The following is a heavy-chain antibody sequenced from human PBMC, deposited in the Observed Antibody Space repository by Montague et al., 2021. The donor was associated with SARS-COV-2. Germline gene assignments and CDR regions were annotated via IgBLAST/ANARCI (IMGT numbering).Heavy chain of an antibody. CDR1: GEKRRRGDE. Sequence: SETLSLTGEGEGEKRRRGDEGGGKKEKKKKGKEKIEKKKKNGSTKQRPSLKSRVTVSVDTSKNQYSLRLSSVTAADTAVYYCARWYYGSGSYPHWGQGTLVTVSS. V-gene: IGHV4-38-2*01. J-gene: IGHJ4*02. CDR3: ARWYYGSGSYPH. CDR2: KKKNGST. D-gene: IGHD3-10*01.